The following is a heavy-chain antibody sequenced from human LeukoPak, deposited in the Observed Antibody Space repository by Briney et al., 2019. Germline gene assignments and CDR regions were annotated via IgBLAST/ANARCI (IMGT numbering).Heavy chain of an antibody. CDR1: GYPFTGYY. Sequence: ASVKVSCKTSGYPFTGYYMHWVRQAPGQGLEWMGWINPSSGDTHYAQNFQGRVTMTRDTSISTAYMLLSRLTSDDTAVYYCARDGNEAVAGTGAVTYWGQGTLVTVSS. J-gene: IGHJ4*02. CDR3: ARDGNEAVAGTGAVTY. CDR2: INPSSGDT. V-gene: IGHV1-2*02. D-gene: IGHD6-19*01.